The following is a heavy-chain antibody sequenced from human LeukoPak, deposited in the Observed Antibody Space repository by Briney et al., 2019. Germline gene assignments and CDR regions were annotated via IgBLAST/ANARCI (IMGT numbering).Heavy chain of an antibody. V-gene: IGHV3-43D*03. CDR1: GFTFDDYA. Sequence: GGSLRLSCAASGFTFDDYAMHWVRQAPGKGLEWVSLISWDGGSTYYADSVKGRFTISRDNSKNSLYLQMNSLRAEDTALYYCAKGPATAIYWYFDLWGRGTLVTVSS. D-gene: IGHD2-21*02. CDR3: AKGPATAIYWYFDL. CDR2: ISWDGGST. J-gene: IGHJ2*01.